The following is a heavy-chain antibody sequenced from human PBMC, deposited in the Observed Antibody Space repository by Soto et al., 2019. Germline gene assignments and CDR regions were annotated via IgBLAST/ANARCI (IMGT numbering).Heavy chain of an antibody. D-gene: IGHD6-6*01. J-gene: IGHJ6*02. V-gene: IGHV4-34*01. CDR2: INHSGST. CDR3: ASLIEDRRGEYYYYGMDV. CDR1: GGSFSGYY. Sequence: PSETLSLTCAVYGGSFSGYYWSWIRQPPGKGLEWIGEINHSGSTNYNPSLKSRVTISVDTSKNQFSLKLSSVTAADTAVYYCASLIEDRRGEYYYYGMDVWGQGTTVTVSS.